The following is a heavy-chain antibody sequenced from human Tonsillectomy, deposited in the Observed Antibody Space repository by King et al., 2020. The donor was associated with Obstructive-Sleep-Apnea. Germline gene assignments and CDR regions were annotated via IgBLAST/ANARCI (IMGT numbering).Heavy chain of an antibody. CDR3: ASDSSGDSSGYYYHYYGLDV. D-gene: IGHD3-22*01. CDR2: IYYSGNT. V-gene: IGHV4-31*03. Sequence: QLQESGPGLVKPSQTLSLTCTVSGGSISSGGYYWSWIRQHPGKGLEWIGYIYYSGNTHYNPSLKSRVTISVDTSKNHFSLKLSSVTAADTAVYYCASDSSGDSSGYYYHYYGLDVWGQGTTVTVSS. CDR1: GGSISSGGYY. J-gene: IGHJ6*02.